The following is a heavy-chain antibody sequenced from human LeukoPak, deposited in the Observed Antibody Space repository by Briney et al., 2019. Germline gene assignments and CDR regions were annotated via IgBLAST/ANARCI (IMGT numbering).Heavy chain of an antibody. J-gene: IGHJ4*02. D-gene: IGHD3-10*01. CDR3: AKEQTSSGYFDY. V-gene: IGHV3-23*01. Sequence: GGSLRLSCAASGFTFNNYAMSWVRQAPGKGLEWVAAISGNGGRTYYRDSVKGRFTISRDNPKNTLYLLMNSLSAEVTALYYCAKEQTSSGYFDYWGQGTLVTVSS. CDR1: GFTFNNYA. CDR2: ISGNGGRT.